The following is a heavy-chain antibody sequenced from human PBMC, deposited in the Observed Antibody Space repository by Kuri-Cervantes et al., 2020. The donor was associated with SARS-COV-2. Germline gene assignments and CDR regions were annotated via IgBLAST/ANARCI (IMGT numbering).Heavy chain of an antibody. CDR2: TYYRSKWYN. V-gene: IGHV6-1*01. Sequence: SCAISGDRVSSNSAAWNWIRQSPSRGLEWLGRTYYRSKWYNDYAVSVKSRITINPDTSKNQFSLQLSSVTPEDTAVYYCARGGAPNRYCSGNSCRINYDAFDIWGQGTMVTVSS. CDR1: GDRVSSNSAA. J-gene: IGHJ3*02. D-gene: IGHD2-2*01. CDR3: ARGGAPNRYCSGNSCRINYDAFDI.